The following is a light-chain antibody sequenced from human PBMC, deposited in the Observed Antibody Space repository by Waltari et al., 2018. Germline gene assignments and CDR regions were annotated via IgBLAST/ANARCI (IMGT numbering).Light chain of an antibody. CDR2: GAS. CDR3: QHYLRLPVT. CDR1: QSVTRA. V-gene: IGKV3-20*01. Sequence: EFVLTQPPGTLSLSPGESAPLSCRTSQSVTRALAWYQQKPGQAPRRLLYGASNRATSSPDRFSGSGSGTDFSLTISSLEPEDFAVYYCQHYLRLPVTFGQGTKVEVK. J-gene: IGKJ1*01.